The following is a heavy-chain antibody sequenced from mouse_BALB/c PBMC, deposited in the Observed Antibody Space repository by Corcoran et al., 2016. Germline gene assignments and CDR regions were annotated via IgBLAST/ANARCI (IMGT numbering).Heavy chain of an antibody. D-gene: IGHD2-1*01. CDR3: ARVDGNYWAMDY. Sequence: DVQLQESGPGLVKPSQSLSLTCSVTGYSITSGYYWNWIRQFPGNKLEWMGYISYDGSNNYNPSLKNRISITRDTSKIQFFLKLNSVTTEDTATYYCARVDGNYWAMDYVGQGTSVTVSS. J-gene: IGHJ4*01. CDR2: ISYDGSN. V-gene: IGHV3-6*02. CDR1: GYSITSGYY.